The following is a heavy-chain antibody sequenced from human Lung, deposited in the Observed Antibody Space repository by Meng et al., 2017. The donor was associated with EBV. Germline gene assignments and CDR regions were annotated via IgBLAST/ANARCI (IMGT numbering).Heavy chain of an antibody. CDR2: INYSGIT. J-gene: IGHJ4*02. V-gene: IGHV4-34*01. CDR3: ARGGTSSAPFDY. Sequence: VQLQHGGAGLLKPSETLSLTCGVSGRSFSSSYWSWIRQPPGKGLEWIGQINYSGITNYNPSLKSRVTISVDTSKNQFSLSLNSVTAADTAVYYCARGGTSSAPFDYWGQGTLVTVSS. D-gene: IGHD2-2*01. CDR1: GRSFSSSY.